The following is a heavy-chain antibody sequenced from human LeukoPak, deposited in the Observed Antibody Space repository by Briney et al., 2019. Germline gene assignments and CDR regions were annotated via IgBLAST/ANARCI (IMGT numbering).Heavy chain of an antibody. CDR3: ARVYDYTTNWFDP. D-gene: IGHD4-11*01. J-gene: IGHJ5*02. CDR2: IYYSGST. Sequence: PSETLSLTCAVYGGSFNDYYWSWIRQSPGTGLEWIGSIYYSGSTYYNPSLKSRVTISVDTSKNQFSLKLSSVTAADTAVYYCARVYDYTTNWFDPWGQGALVTVSS. CDR1: GGSFNDYY. V-gene: IGHV4-34*01.